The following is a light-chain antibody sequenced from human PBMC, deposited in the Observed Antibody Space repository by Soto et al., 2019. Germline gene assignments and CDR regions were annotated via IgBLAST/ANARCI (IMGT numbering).Light chain of an antibody. CDR2: GAS. J-gene: IGKJ1*01. V-gene: IGKV3-20*01. CDR1: QSVSSNY. Sequence: EIVLTQTPGTLSLSPGERATLSCRASQSVSSNYLAWYQQKPGQAPWLLIYGASSRATGIPDRFSGSGSGTDFTLTISRLEPEDFAVYYCQKYGSSPVTFGQGTKVEIK. CDR3: QKYGSSPVT.